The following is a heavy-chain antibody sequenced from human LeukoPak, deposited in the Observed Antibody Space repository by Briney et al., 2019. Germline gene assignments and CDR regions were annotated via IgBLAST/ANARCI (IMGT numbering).Heavy chain of an antibody. CDR3: AKDSIVVVPAAVPAWDFDY. CDR2: ISGSGGST. D-gene: IGHD2-2*01. Sequence: GGSLRLSCAASGFTFSSYAMSWVRQAPGKGLEWVSAISGSGGSTYYADSVKGRFTISRDNSKNTLYLQMNSLRAEDTAVYYCAKDSIVVVPAAVPAWDFDYWGQGTLVTVSS. V-gene: IGHV3-23*01. CDR1: GFTFSSYA. J-gene: IGHJ4*02.